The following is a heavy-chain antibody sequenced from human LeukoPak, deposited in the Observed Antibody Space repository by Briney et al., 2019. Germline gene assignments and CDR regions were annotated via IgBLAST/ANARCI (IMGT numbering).Heavy chain of an antibody. J-gene: IGHJ4*02. Sequence: GGSLRLSCAASGFTFSSYGMNWVRQAPGKGLEWISATSGSGAYTYYADSVKGRFTISRDNSKDTPYLQMNSLKVDDTALYYCAKGSALGYSSSWYLNSWGQGTLVTVSS. CDR3: AKGSALGYSSSWYLNS. CDR1: GFTFSSYG. D-gene: IGHD6-13*01. V-gene: IGHV3-23*01. CDR2: TSGSGAYT.